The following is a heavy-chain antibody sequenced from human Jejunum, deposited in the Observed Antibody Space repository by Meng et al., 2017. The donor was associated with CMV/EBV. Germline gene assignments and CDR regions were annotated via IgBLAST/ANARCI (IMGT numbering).Heavy chain of an antibody. CDR1: AFTFSHYW. V-gene: IGHV3-7*02. Sequence: SAFTFSHYWMTWVRQPPGKGLEWVANIRSDGTETNHVDSLKGRFTISRDNGKNALYLQMNSLRVEDTAVYYCARHADGGWYAMDVWGHETTVTVSS. CDR3: ARHADGGWYAMDV. J-gene: IGHJ6*02. D-gene: IGHD2-15*01. CDR2: IRSDGTET.